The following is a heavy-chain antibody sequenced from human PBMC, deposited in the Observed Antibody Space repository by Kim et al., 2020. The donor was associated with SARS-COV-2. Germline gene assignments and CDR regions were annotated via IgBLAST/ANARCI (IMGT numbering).Heavy chain of an antibody. D-gene: IGHD2-21*02. CDR3: AKNNPHFGDSYLDY. Sequence: GGSLRLSCAASGFTFNNYAMTWVRQAPGKGLEWVSAISANGAGTYYLGSVKGRFTISRDNSRNTLYLQMNGLRAEDTAVYYCAKNNPHFGDSYLDYWGQGTLVTVSS. CDR2: ISANGAGT. CDR1: GFTFNNYA. J-gene: IGHJ4*02. V-gene: IGHV3-23*01.